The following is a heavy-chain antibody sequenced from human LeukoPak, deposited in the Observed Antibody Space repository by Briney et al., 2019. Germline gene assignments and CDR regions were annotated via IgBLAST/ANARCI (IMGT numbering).Heavy chain of an antibody. D-gene: IGHD6-19*01. CDR3: ASAPGGWTTIFNSGWYYFDY. CDR2: ISSSSSYI. J-gene: IGHJ4*02. Sequence: PGGSLRLSCAASGFTFSSYSMNWVRQAPGKGLEWVSSISSSSSYIYYADSVKGRFTISRDNAKNSLYLQMNSPRAEDTAVYYCASAPGGWTTIFNSGWYYFDYWGQGTLVTVSS. V-gene: IGHV3-21*01. CDR1: GFTFSSYS.